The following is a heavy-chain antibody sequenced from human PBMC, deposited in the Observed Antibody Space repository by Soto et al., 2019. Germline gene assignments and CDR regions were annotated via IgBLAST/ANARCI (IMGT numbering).Heavy chain of an antibody. J-gene: IGHJ4*02. D-gene: IGHD6-13*01. CDR1: GYTFSGYF. CDR3: ARGYYSSSWRGFDY. Sequence: QVQLVQSGADGKKPGASVKVSCKTSGYTFSGYFMHWLRQAPGQGLEWMGWMNPNSGGTDYAQNFQGRVSMTWDTSISTAYMELSRLRSDDTAIYYCARGYYSSSWRGFDYWGQGTLVTVSS. CDR2: MNPNSGGT. V-gene: IGHV1-2*02.